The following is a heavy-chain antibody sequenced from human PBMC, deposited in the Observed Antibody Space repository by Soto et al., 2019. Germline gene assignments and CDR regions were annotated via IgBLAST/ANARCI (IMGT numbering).Heavy chain of an antibody. J-gene: IGHJ4*02. Sequence: SETLSLTCAVYGGSFSGYFWTWIRQPPGKGLEWIGEINHSGSSNYNPSLKRRVSIFVDTSNNQFSLNLKSVTAADTAVYYCARAPKYYDHGWGNYRRASVGFDYWGQGTRVTVSS. D-gene: IGHD3-16*01. CDR3: ARAPKYYDHGWGNYRRASVGFDY. CDR1: GGSFSGYF. V-gene: IGHV4-34*01. CDR2: INHSGSS.